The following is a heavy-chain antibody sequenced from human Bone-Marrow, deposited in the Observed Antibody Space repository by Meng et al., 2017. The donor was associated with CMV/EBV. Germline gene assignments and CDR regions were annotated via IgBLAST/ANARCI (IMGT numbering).Heavy chain of an antibody. Sequence: SETLSLTCTVSGGSISSYYWGWIRQPPGKGLEWIGSIYYSGSTYYNPSPKSRVTISVDTSKNQFSLNLSSVTAADTAVYYCASSHIWLIALAGTRFNYWGQGSLVTVSS. D-gene: IGHD6-19*01. J-gene: IGHJ4*02. CDR1: GGSISSYY. CDR3: ASSHIWLIALAGTRFNY. V-gene: IGHV4-39*07. CDR2: IYYSGST.